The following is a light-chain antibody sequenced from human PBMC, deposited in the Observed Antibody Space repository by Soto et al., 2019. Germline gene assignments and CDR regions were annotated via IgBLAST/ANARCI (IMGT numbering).Light chain of an antibody. J-gene: IGKJ1*01. CDR3: KQSHSTPWT. Sequence: DIQMTQSPSSLSASVGDRVTINCRASQTITTYLNWYQQKPGKAPKLLIFGASSLQSGVPSRFTGSGSGTDFTLTISSLQPEDFATYHCKQSHSTPWTFGQGTKVEI. V-gene: IGKV1-39*01. CDR1: QTITTY. CDR2: GAS.